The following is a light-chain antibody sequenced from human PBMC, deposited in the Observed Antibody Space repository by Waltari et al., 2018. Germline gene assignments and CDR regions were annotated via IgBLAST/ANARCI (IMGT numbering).Light chain of an antibody. CDR1: ASNIGHNL. J-gene: IGLJ3*02. CDR3: AAWDDSLGGRWV. V-gene: IGLV1-44*01. Sequence: QSVLTQPPSASGTPGQRVTMSCSGSASNIGHNLVNWYQQLPGKAPKLVIDRSDQRPSGVPDRFSASKSGTSASLAISGLQSEDEADYYCAAWDDSLGGRWVFGGGTKVTVL. CDR2: RSD.